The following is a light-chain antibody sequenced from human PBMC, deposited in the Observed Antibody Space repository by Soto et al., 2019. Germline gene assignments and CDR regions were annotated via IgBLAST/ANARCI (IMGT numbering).Light chain of an antibody. CDR2: GAF. J-gene: IGKJ1*01. V-gene: IGKV1-39*01. CDR1: QSVSGY. CDR3: QQSYSTPRT. Sequence: DIQMTQSPSSLSASVGDIFTITFLTSQSVSGYLNWYQQKPGKAPNLLIYGAFSLQSGVPSRFSGSGSGTDFTLTISSLQPEDFATYYCQQSYSTPRTFGQGTKVDIK.